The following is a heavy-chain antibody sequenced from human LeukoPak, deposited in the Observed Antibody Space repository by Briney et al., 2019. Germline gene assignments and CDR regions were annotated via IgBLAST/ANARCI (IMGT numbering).Heavy chain of an antibody. CDR2: INQDGSGE. CDR3: ARDGDWNYAFPYFDY. CDR1: GFTFSSYA. D-gene: IGHD1-7*01. J-gene: IGHJ4*02. Sequence: GGSLRLSCAASGFTFSSYAMSWVRQAPGKGLEWVANINQDGSGEYYVDSVKGRFTISRDNAKNSLSLQMNSLRAEDTAMYYCARDGDWNYAFPYFDYWGQGTLVTVSS. V-gene: IGHV3-7*01.